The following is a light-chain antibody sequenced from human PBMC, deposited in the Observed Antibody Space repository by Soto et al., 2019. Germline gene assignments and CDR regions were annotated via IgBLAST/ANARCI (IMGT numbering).Light chain of an antibody. CDR2: ADN. V-gene: IGLV1-44*01. Sequence: QSVLTQPPSASGTPGQRVTISCSGSNSNIGINTVSWYQQVPGTAPRVLIYADNQRPSGVPDRFSGSTSGTSASLAISWLQSEDEAAYYCAAWDDTLNGRYVFGTGTKVTVL. CDR3: AAWDDTLNGRYV. J-gene: IGLJ1*01. CDR1: NSNIGINT.